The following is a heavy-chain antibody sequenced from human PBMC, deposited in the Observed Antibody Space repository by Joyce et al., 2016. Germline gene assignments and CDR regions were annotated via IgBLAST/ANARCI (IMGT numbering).Heavy chain of an antibody. CDR2: IWSEGSYS. V-gene: IGHV3-33*08. J-gene: IGHJ4*02. Sequence: QVQLAESGGGVVQPGKSLRLSCATSGFTFRSYGMHWVRQAPGKGLEWVGVIWSEGSYSSYADSVKGRFTISRDNSNSTLSLLMNSLRAEDTAVYYCATLRHSFDYWGQGTLVIVSS. CDR3: ATLRHSFDY. D-gene: IGHD4-17*01. CDR1: GFTFRSYG.